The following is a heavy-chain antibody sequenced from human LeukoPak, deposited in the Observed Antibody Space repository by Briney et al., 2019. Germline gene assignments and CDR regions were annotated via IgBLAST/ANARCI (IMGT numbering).Heavy chain of an antibody. D-gene: IGHD3-16*01. CDR1: GDSVSSNSAA. J-gene: IGHJ4*02. CDR2: TYYRSKWYN. CDR3: ARGNGYPFDY. V-gene: IGHV6-1*01. Sequence: SQTLSLTCAISGDSVSSNSAAWNWIRQSPSRGLEWLGRTYYRSKWYNEYAVSVKGRVTINPDASKKQFSLQLNSMTPEDTAMYYCARGNGYPFDYWGQGTLVTVSS.